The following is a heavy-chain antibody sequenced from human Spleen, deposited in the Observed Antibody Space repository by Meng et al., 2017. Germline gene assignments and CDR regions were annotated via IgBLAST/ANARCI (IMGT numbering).Heavy chain of an antibody. CDR2: IIPILGIA. CDR1: GYTFTAYY. Sequence: QVQLVQSGADVKTPGASVKVSCKASGYTFTAYYIHWVRQAPGQGLEWMGRIIPILGIANYAQKFQGRVTITADKSTSTAYMELSSLRSEDTAVYYCARTGVTTIDYWGQGTLVTVSS. CDR3: ARTGVTTIDY. D-gene: IGHD4-17*01. J-gene: IGHJ4*02. V-gene: IGHV1-69*02.